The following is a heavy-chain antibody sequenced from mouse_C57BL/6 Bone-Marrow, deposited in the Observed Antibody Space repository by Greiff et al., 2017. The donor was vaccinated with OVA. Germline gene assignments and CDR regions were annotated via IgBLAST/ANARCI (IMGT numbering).Heavy chain of an antibody. Sequence: EVKLVESGGDLVKPGGSLKLSCAASGFTFSSYGMSWVRQTPDKRLEWVATLSSGGSYTYYPDRVQGRFTISRDKAKNTRYLQMSGLKSEDTAMYYCARQSYGSSPYAMDYWGQGASVTVST. J-gene: IGHJ4*01. CDR3: ARQSYGSSPYAMDY. V-gene: IGHV5-6*02. CDR1: GFTFSSYG. CDR2: LSSGGSYT. D-gene: IGHD1-1*01.